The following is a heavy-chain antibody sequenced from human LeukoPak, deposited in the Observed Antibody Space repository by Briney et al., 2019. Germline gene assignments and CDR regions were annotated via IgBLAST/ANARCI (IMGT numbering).Heavy chain of an antibody. CDR3: ARDHLEWWDIVVVPAARRYNWFDP. D-gene: IGHD2-2*01. CDR1: GGSISSYY. J-gene: IGHJ5*02. CDR2: IYTSGST. Sequence: PSETLSLTCTVSGGSISSYYWSWTRQPAGKGLEWIGRIYTSGSTNYNPSLKSRVTMSVDTSKNQFSLQLSSVTAADTAVYYCARDHLEWWDIVVVPAARRYNWFDPWGQGTLVTVSS. V-gene: IGHV4-4*07.